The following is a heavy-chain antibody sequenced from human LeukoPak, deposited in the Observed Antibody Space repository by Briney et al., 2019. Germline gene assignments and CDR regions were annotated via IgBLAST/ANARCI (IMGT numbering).Heavy chain of an antibody. CDR2: IKQDGREK. Sequence: PGGSLRLSCAASGFTLSSYWMSWVRQAPGKGLEWVANIKQDGREKYYVDSVKGRFTISRDNAKNSLYLQMNSLGAEDTAVYYCARGDYDILTGYYRRVDYYFDYWGQGTLVTVSS. CDR1: GFTLSSYW. CDR3: ARGDYDILTGYYRRVDYYFDY. V-gene: IGHV3-7*01. D-gene: IGHD3-9*01. J-gene: IGHJ4*02.